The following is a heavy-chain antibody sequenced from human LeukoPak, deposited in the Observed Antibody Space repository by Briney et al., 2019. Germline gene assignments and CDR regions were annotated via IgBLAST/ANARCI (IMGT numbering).Heavy chain of an antibody. CDR3: ARDYNSGSGYYYGMDV. J-gene: IGHJ6*02. D-gene: IGHD6-19*01. CDR2: ISSSSSYI. CDR1: GFTFSSYS. Sequence: GGSLRLSRAASGFTFSSYSMNWVRQAPGKGLEWVSSISSSSSYIYYADSVKGRFTISRDNAKNSLYLQMNSLRAEDTAVYYCARDYNSGSGYYYGMDVWGQGTTVTVSS. V-gene: IGHV3-21*01.